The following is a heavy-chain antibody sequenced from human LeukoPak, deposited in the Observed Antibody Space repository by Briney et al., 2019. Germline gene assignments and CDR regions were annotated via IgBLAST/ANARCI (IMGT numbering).Heavy chain of an antibody. Sequence: GGSLRLSSAASGFTFSSYGMHWVRQAPGEGLEWVAFIRYDGSNKYYADSVKGRFTISRDNSKNTLYLQMNSLRAEDTAVYYCAKGFVEMATILAYWGQGTLVTVSS. D-gene: IGHD5-24*01. CDR1: GFTFSSYG. CDR3: AKGFVEMATILAY. J-gene: IGHJ4*02. CDR2: IRYDGSNK. V-gene: IGHV3-30*02.